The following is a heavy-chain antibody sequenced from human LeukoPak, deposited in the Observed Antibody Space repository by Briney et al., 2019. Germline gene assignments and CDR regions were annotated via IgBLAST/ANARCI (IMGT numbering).Heavy chain of an antibody. CDR3: VRQVPAPGNWFDP. Sequence: SETLSLTCTVSGGSISSGGYHWSWIRQPPGKGLEWIGYIYHSGSTYYNPSLKSRVTISVDRSKNQFSLNLNSVTGADTAVYYCVRQVPAPGNWFDPWGQGTLVIVSS. CDR1: GGSISSGGYH. CDR2: IYHSGST. V-gene: IGHV4-30-2*01. D-gene: IGHD2-2*01. J-gene: IGHJ5*02.